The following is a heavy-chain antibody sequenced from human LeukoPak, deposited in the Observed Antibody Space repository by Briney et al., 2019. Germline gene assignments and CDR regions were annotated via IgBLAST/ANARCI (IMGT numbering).Heavy chain of an antibody. CDR1: GFTFSGYS. J-gene: IGHJ3*02. D-gene: IGHD3-22*01. Sequence: QTGGSLRLSCAASGFTFSGYSMNWVRQAPGKGLEWVSYISSSSSTIYYADSVKGRFTISRDDAKNSLYLQMNSLRAEDTAVYYCATFLNFAPYDSSGYGAFDIWGRGTMVTVSS. CDR3: ATFLNFAPYDSSGYGAFDI. V-gene: IGHV3-48*01. CDR2: ISSSSSTI.